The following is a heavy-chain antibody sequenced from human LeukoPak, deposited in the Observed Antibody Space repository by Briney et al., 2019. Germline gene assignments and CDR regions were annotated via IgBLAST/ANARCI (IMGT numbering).Heavy chain of an antibody. Sequence: PSETLSLTCTVSGDSMNNYYWSWIRQPPGKGLEWIGYIYYSGSTNYNPSLKSRVTISVDKSKNQFSLKLSSVTAADTAVYYCARVFKRGRAYDYWGQGTLVTVSS. CDR1: GDSMNNYY. D-gene: IGHD2-15*01. CDR3: ARVFKRGRAYDY. V-gene: IGHV4-59*12. CDR2: IYYSGST. J-gene: IGHJ4*02.